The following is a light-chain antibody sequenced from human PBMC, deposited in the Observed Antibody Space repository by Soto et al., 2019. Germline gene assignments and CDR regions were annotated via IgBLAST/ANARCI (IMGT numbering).Light chain of an antibody. CDR1: QPIGNS. CDR3: HHGFDT. Sequence: HRSQSPSYPSTSVGGSGTGTCRASQPIGNSLHWYQQKAGTDPKVLISAATKLQRGVPSRFTGGGSGTDFTLTISNLQPDDSATYYCHHGFDTFG. CDR2: AAT. J-gene: IGKJ5*01. V-gene: IGKV1-39*01.